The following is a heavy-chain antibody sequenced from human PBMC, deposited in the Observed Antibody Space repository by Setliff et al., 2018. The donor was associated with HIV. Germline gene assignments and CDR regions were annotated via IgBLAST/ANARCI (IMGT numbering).Heavy chain of an antibody. CDR2: VKQDGDEK. V-gene: IGHV3-7*01. Sequence: PGGSLRLSCAASGFAFSSHQMSWVRQAPGKGLEWVAKVKQDGDEKYYVDSVKGRFTISRDNAKNSLYLQMNSLRVEDSALYYCARENNFDYWGQGTLVTVSS. CDR1: GFAFSSHQ. CDR3: ARENNFDY. J-gene: IGHJ4*02.